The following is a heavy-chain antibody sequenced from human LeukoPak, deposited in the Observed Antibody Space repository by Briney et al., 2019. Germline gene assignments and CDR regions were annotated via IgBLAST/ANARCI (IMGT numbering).Heavy chain of an antibody. Sequence: GSLRLSCAASGFTFSSYATHWVRQAPGKGLEWVAVISYDGSNKYYADSVKGRFTISRDNAKNSLYLQMNSLRAEDTAVYYCARDWRLDWFDPWGQGTLVTVSS. CDR3: ARDWRLDWFDP. CDR1: GFTFSSYA. V-gene: IGHV3-30*04. D-gene: IGHD3-3*01. CDR2: ISYDGSNK. J-gene: IGHJ5*02.